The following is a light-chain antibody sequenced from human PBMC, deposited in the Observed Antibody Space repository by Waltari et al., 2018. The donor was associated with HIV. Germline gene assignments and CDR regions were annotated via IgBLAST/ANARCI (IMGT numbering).Light chain of an antibody. Sequence: QSVLTQPPSVSGAPGQRVTISCTGRRSNIGDGSHVHWYQQLPGTAPKLLIYCNSNRPSGVPDRFSGSKSGTSASLAITGLQAEDEADYHCQSYDSSLSGYVFGTGTKVTVL. CDR3: QSYDSSLSGYV. CDR2: CNS. V-gene: IGLV1-40*01. CDR1: RSNIGDGSH. J-gene: IGLJ1*01.